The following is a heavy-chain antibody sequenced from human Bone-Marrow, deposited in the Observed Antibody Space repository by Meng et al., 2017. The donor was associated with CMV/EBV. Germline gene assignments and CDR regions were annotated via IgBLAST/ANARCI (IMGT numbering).Heavy chain of an antibody. V-gene: IGHV4-34*01. CDR2: INHSGST. Sequence: SETLSLTCAVYGGSFSGYYWCWIRQPPGKGLEWIGEINHSGSTNYNPSLKSRVTVTVDASKTQFSLKLSSVTAADTAVYYCSRGQDWSESNPSWGQGTLVTVSS. CDR3: SRGQDWSESNPS. CDR1: GGSFSGYY. J-gene: IGHJ4*02. D-gene: IGHD3-3*01.